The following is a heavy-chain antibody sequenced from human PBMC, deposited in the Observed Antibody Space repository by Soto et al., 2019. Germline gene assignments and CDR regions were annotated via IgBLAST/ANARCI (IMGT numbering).Heavy chain of an antibody. Sequence: TGGSLRLSCAASGFTFSSCAMGWVRQAPGKGLEWVSDIIDSGGSTYYADSVKGRFTISRDNSKSTLYLQMNSLRAEDTALYSCAKGRSYYYYYGVDVWGQGTKVTVSS. J-gene: IGHJ6*02. CDR3: AKGRSYYYYYGVDV. CDR1: GFTFSSCA. CDR2: IIDSGGST. V-gene: IGHV3-23*01.